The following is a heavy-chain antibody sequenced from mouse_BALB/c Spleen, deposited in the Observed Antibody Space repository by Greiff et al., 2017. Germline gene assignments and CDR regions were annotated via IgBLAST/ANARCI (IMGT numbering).Heavy chain of an antibody. Sequence: VQLQQSGTVLARPGASVKMSCKASGYSFTSYWMHWVKQRPGQGLEWIGAIYPGNSDTSYNQKFKGKANLTAVTSASTAYMELSSLTNEDSAVYYCTRYYDYDAWFAYWGQGTLVTVSA. CDR1: GYSFTSYW. J-gene: IGHJ3*01. D-gene: IGHD2-4*01. CDR2: IYPGNSDT. V-gene: IGHV1-5*01. CDR3: TRYYDYDAWFAY.